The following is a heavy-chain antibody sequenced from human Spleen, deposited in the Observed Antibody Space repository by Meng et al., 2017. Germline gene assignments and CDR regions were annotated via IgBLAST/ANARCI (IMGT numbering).Heavy chain of an antibody. D-gene: IGHD1-26*01. Sequence: SETLSLTCTVSGYSISSGYYWGWIRQPPGKGLEWIGSIYYSGSTYYNPSLKSRVTISVDTSKNQFSLKLSSVTAADTAVYYCARDSRRQEHLGLDYWGQGILVTVSS. J-gene: IGHJ4*02. CDR1: GYSISSGYY. V-gene: IGHV4-38-2*02. CDR2: IYYSGST. CDR3: ARDSRRQEHLGLDY.